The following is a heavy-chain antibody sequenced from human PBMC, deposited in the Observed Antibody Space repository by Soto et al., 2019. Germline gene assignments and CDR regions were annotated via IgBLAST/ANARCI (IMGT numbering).Heavy chain of an antibody. Sequence: QVQLVQSGAEVKKPGSSVKVSCKASGGTFSSYAISWVRQAPGQGLEWMGGIIPIVGTANYAQKFQGRVTITADEYTSTAYMELSSLRSEDTAVYYCARPGEDTAIVTGAFDIWGQGTMVTVSS. V-gene: IGHV1-69*01. D-gene: IGHD5-18*01. J-gene: IGHJ3*02. CDR2: IIPIVGTA. CDR3: ARPGEDTAIVTGAFDI. CDR1: GGTFSSYA.